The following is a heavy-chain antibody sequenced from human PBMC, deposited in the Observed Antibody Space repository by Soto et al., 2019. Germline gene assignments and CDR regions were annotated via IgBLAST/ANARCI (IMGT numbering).Heavy chain of an antibody. Sequence: ESGGGLVQPGGSLRLSCAASGFTFSSYEMNWVRQAPGKGLEWVSYISSSGSTIYYADSVKGRFTISRDNAKNSLYLQMNSLRAEDTAVYYCARAAAGTGWFDPWGQGTLVTVSS. CDR2: ISSSGSTI. CDR3: ARAAAGTGWFDP. V-gene: IGHV3-48*03. CDR1: GFTFSSYE. D-gene: IGHD6-13*01. J-gene: IGHJ5*02.